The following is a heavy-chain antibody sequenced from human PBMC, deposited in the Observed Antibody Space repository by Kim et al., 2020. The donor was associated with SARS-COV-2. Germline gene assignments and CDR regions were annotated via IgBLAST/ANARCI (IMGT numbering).Heavy chain of an antibody. CDR3: VGREPVATIWHYYGMDV. CDR2: IRSKAYGGTT. D-gene: IGHD5-12*01. V-gene: IGHV3-49*04. CDR1: GFTFGDYA. J-gene: IGHJ6*02. Sequence: GGSLRLSCTASGFTFGDYAMSWVRQAPGKGLEWVGFIRSKAYGGTTEYAASVKGRFTISRDDSKSIAYLQMNSLKTEDTAVYYCVGREPVATIWHYYGMDVWGQGTTVTVSS.